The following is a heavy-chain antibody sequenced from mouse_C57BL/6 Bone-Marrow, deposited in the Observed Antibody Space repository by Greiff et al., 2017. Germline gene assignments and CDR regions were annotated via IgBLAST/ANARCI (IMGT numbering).Heavy chain of an antibody. V-gene: IGHV5-17*01. CDR1: GFTFSDYG. CDR3: ARASQAYYYAMDY. CDR2: ISSGSSTI. J-gene: IGHJ4*01. D-gene: IGHD3-2*02. Sequence: EVHLVESGGGLVKPGGSLKLSCAASGFTFSDYGMHWVRQAPEKGLEWVAYISSGSSTIYYADTVKGRFTNSRDNAKNTLFLQMTSLRSEDTAMYYCARASQAYYYAMDYWGQGTSVTVSS.